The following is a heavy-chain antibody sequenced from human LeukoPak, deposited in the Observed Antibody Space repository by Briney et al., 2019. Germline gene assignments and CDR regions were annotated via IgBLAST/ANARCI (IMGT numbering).Heavy chain of an antibody. CDR3: ARHIGLTTRYFDY. Sequence: GESLKISCKGSGYTFTNYWIGWVRQMPGKGLEWMGMIYPGDSDTRYSPSFQGHVTISADRSTTTAYLQWSSLKASDTAMYYCARHIGLTTRYFDYWGQGTLVTVPS. J-gene: IGHJ4*02. CDR2: IYPGDSDT. D-gene: IGHD4/OR15-4a*01. V-gene: IGHV5-51*01. CDR1: GYTFTNYW.